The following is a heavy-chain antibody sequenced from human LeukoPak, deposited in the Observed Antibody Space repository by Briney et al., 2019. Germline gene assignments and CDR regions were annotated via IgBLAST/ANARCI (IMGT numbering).Heavy chain of an antibody. CDR2: FNPEDGET. V-gene: IGHV1-24*01. Sequence: ASVKVSCKVSGYTLTELSMHWVRQAPGKGLEWMGGFNPEDGETIYAQKFQGRVTMTEDTSTDTAYMELSSLRSEDTAVYYCATDPFWLRRSFDIWGQGTMVTVSS. CDR3: ATDPFWLRRSFDI. D-gene: IGHD5-12*01. CDR1: GYTLTELS. J-gene: IGHJ3*02.